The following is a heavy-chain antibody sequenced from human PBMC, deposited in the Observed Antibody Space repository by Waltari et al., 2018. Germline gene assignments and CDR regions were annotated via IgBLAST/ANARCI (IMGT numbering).Heavy chain of an antibody. J-gene: IGHJ3*02. Sequence: QVQLVQSGAEVKKPGASVKVSCKASGYTFTSYYLHWVRQAPGQGLEWMGRINPSCGSTSDAQKFQGRVTMTMDTSTITVYMELSSLRSEDTAVYYCARDLPTLADAFDIWGQGTMVTVSS. CDR1: GYTFTSYY. D-gene: IGHD3-3*02. V-gene: IGHV1-46*01. CDR3: ARDLPTLADAFDI. CDR2: INPSCGST.